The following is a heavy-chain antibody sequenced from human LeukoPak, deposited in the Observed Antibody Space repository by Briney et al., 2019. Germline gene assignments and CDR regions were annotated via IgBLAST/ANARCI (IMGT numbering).Heavy chain of an antibody. CDR3: AKTRDDYNFFDY. D-gene: IGHD5-24*01. V-gene: IGHV3-23*01. J-gene: IGHJ4*02. CDR1: RFTFSSYA. Sequence: GGPLRLSCAASRFTFSSYAMSWVRQAPGKGLEWVSVISGSGDNTYYADSVKGRFTISRDNPKNTLYLQMNSLRAEDTAVYYCAKTRDDYNFFDYWGQGTLVTVSS. CDR2: ISGSGDNT.